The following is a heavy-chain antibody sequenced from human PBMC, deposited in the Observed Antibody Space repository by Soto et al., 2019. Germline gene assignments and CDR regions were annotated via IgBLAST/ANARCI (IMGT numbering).Heavy chain of an antibody. CDR3: AASSSFLGINYYYYMDV. V-gene: IGHV1-46*01. CDR2: INPSGGST. D-gene: IGHD6-6*01. J-gene: IGHJ6*03. CDR1: GYTFTSYY. Sequence: QVQLVQSGAEVKKPGASVKVSCKASGYTFTSYYMHWVRQAPGQGLEWMGIINPSGGSTSYAQKFQGRVTMTRDTSTSTVYMELSSLRSEDTAVYYCAASSSFLGINYYYYMDVWGKGTTVTVSS.